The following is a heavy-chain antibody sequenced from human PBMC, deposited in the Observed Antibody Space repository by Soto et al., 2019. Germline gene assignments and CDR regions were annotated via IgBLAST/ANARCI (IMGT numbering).Heavy chain of an antibody. Sequence: ESGGGVVQPGRSLRLSCAASGFTFSSYGMHWVRQAPGKGLEWVAVISYDGSNKYYADSVKGRFTISRDNSKNTLYLQMNSLRAEDTAVYYCAKDGTMVRGVMVYWGQGTLVTVSS. V-gene: IGHV3-30*18. CDR2: ISYDGSNK. CDR1: GFTFSSYG. J-gene: IGHJ4*02. CDR3: AKDGTMVRGVMVY. D-gene: IGHD3-10*01.